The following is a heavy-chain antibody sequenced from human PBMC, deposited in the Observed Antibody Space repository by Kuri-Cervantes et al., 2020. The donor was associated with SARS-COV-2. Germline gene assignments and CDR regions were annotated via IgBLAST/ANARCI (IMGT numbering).Heavy chain of an antibody. CDR1: GGSISSSSYY. D-gene: IGHD6-6*01. V-gene: IGHV4-39*01. CDR2: IYYSGST. J-gene: IGHJ4*02. CDR3: ARHTIAARSDLDY. Sequence: SQTLSLTCAVSGGSISSSSYYWGWIRQPPGKGLEWIGSIYYSGSTYYNPSLKSRVTISVDTSKNQFSLKLSSVTAADTAVYYCARHTIAARSDLDYWGQGTLVTVSS.